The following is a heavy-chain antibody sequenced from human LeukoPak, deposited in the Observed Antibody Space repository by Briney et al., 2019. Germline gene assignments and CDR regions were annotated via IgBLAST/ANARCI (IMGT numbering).Heavy chain of an antibody. CDR3: VKGLTRLVSYFDY. Sequence: PGRSLRLSCAASGFTFDDYAMHWVRQAPGKGLEWVSGISWNSGSIGYADSVKGRFTISRDNAKNSLYLQLNNLRVDDTATYYCVKGLTRLVSYFDYWGQGALVTVSP. J-gene: IGHJ4*02. D-gene: IGHD6-19*01. CDR1: GFTFDDYA. V-gene: IGHV3-9*01. CDR2: ISWNSGSI.